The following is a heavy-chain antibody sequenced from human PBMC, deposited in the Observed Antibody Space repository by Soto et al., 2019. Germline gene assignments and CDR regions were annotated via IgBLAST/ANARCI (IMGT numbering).Heavy chain of an antibody. D-gene: IGHD3-10*01. CDR2: ISSDGSNK. V-gene: IGHV3-30*18. Sequence: QVQLVESGGGVVQPGRSLRLSCAASGFTFSSYGMHWVRQAPGKGLEWVALISSDGSNKYYADSVKGRFTNSRDNSKSTLYMHMNTLRAEDTAVYYCAKVRADYYYGSGPFDYWGQGTLVTVSS. CDR1: GFTFSSYG. CDR3: AKVRADYYYGSGPFDY. J-gene: IGHJ4*02.